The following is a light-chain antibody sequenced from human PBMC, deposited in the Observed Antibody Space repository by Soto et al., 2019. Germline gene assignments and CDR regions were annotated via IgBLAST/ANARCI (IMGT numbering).Light chain of an antibody. CDR2: DVS. CDR1: QGVTTN. Sequence: EIVMTQSPATLSVSPGERATLSCRAGQGVTTNFAWYQQKSGQSPRLLIYDVSIRATGVPARFSGTGSETDFTLTISGLQPEDSAIYFCQQYNNWPFSFGQGTRLEIK. J-gene: IGKJ5*01. V-gene: IGKV3-15*01. CDR3: QQYNNWPFS.